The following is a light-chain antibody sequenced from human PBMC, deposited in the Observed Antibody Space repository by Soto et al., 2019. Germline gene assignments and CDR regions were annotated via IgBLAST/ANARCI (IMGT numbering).Light chain of an antibody. CDR2: DNN. CDR1: SSKIGNNY. V-gene: IGLV1-51*01. CDR3: GTWDSSLSAVV. J-gene: IGLJ2*01. Sequence: QSVLTQPPSVSAAPGQTVTISCSGSSSKIGNNYVSWYQQLPGTAPKLLIYDNNKRPSGIPDRFSGSKSGTSATLGITGLQTWDEADYYCGTWDSSLSAVVFGGGTKLTVL.